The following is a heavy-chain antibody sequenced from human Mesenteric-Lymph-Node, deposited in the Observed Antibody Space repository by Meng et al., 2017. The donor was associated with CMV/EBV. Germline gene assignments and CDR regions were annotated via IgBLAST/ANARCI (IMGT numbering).Heavy chain of an antibody. D-gene: IGHD2/OR15-2a*01. CDR3: ARRGMTHYLQMVVIDSGYYFDY. J-gene: IGHJ4*02. Sequence: WTRQSAGKGLEWIGEVIHPGSTNYSPSLESRVTISADTSKSQFSLRLQSATAADTALYFCARRGMTHYLQMVVIDSGYYFDYWGQGILVTVSS. CDR2: VIHPGST. V-gene: IGHV4-34*12.